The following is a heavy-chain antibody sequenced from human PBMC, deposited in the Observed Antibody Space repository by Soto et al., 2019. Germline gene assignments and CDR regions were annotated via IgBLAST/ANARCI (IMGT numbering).Heavy chain of an antibody. CDR2: LSASGATT. D-gene: IGHD2-8*01. CDR1: GFTFSTYA. J-gene: IGHJ6*01. CDR3: AEGLSMSQYYYYGMDV. Sequence: EVQLLESGGGLVQPGGSLRLSCAASGFTFSTYAMTWVRQAPGKGLKWVSALSASGATTYHADSVKGRFTISRDNSENTLYLQMNSLGAEDTAVYYCAEGLSMSQYYYYGMDVWGQGTTVTVPS. V-gene: IGHV3-23*01.